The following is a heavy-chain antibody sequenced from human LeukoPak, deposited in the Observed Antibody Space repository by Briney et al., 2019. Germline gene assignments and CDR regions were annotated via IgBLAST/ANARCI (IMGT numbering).Heavy chain of an antibody. D-gene: IGHD1-1*01. CDR2: IYHSGSP. Sequence: SGTLSLTCAVSGGSISSNNWWGWGRQPPGKGLEWIGEIYHSGSPNYNPSLKSRVTISVDKSRNHFSLNLSSVTAADTAVYYCARVNINNSHSCDSWGQGTLVTVSS. CDR3: ARVNINNSHSCDS. CDR1: GGSISSNNW. V-gene: IGHV4-4*02. J-gene: IGHJ4*02.